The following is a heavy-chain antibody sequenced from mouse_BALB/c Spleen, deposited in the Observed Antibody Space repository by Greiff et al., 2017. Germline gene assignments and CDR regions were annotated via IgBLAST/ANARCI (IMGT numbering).Heavy chain of an antibody. CDR1: GFTFSDYY. J-gene: IGHJ2*01. CDR3: ASASGGDYYGLYYFDY. CDR2: ISDGGSYT. V-gene: IGHV5-4*02. Sequence: DVKLVESGGGLVKPGGSLKLSCAASGFTFSDYYMYWVRQTPETRLEWVATISDGGSYTYYPDSVKGRFTISSENAKNNLYLQMSSLKSEDTAMYYCASASGGDYYGLYYFDYWGQGTTLTVSS. D-gene: IGHD1-2*01.